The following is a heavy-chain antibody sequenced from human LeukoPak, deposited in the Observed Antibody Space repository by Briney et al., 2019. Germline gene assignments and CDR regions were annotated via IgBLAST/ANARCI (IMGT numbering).Heavy chain of an antibody. CDR2: IYSGGST. Sequence: PGGSLRLSCAASGFTVSSNYMSWVRQAPGKGLEWVSVIYSGGSTYYADSVKGRFTISRDNSKNTLYLQMNSLRAEDTAVYCCARELSCSSTSCYSSFWFDPWGQGTLVTVSS. V-gene: IGHV3-66*01. CDR3: ARELSCSSTSCYSSFWFDP. J-gene: IGHJ5*02. D-gene: IGHD2-2*01. CDR1: GFTVSSNY.